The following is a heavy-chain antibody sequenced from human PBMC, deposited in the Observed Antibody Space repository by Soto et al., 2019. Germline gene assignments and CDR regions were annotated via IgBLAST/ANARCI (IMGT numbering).Heavy chain of an antibody. CDR2: IYYSGRT. J-gene: IGHJ5*02. D-gene: IGHD2-2*02. V-gene: IGHV4-59*01. Sequence: QVQLQESGPGLVKPSETLSLTCTVSGGSISSYYWSWIRQPPGKGLEWIGYIYYSGRTNYNPSLKSRGTISVDTSKNQCSLKLSSVTAADTAVYYCASGYCSSTSCYIWDNWFDPWGQGTLVTVSS. CDR1: GGSISSYY. CDR3: ASGYCSSTSCYIWDNWFDP.